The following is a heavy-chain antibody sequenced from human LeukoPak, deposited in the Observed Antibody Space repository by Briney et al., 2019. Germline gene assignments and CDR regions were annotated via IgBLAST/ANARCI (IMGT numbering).Heavy chain of an antibody. J-gene: IGHJ3*02. CDR2: IYSGGST. V-gene: IGHV3-66*01. CDR3: AHSRELLLDAFDI. D-gene: IGHD1-26*01. CDR1: GFTVSSNY. Sequence: PGGSLRLSCAASGFTVSSNYMSWVRQAPEKGLERVSVIYSGGSTYYAGSVKGRFTISRDNSKNTLYLQMNSLRAEDTAVYYCAHSRELLLDAFDIWGQGTMVTVSS.